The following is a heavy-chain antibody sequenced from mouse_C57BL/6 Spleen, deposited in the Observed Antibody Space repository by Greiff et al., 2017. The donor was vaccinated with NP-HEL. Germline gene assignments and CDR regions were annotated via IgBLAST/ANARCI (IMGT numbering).Heavy chain of an antibody. D-gene: IGHD1-1*01. CDR3: ARREGYGGAMDY. CDR2: IYPGSGNT. V-gene: IGHV1-76*01. CDR1: GYTFTDYY. J-gene: IGHJ4*01. Sequence: QVQLKESGAELVRPGASVKLSCKASGYTFTDYYINWVKQRPGQGLEWIARIYPGSGNTYYNEKFKGKATLTAEKSSSTAYMQLSSLTSEDSAVYFCARREGYGGAMDYWGQGTSVTVSS.